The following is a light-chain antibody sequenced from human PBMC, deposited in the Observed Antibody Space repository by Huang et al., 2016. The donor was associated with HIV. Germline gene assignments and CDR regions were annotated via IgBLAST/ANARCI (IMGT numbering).Light chain of an antibody. J-gene: IGKJ1*01. CDR1: QGISNS. CDR3: QQYYTSPT. V-gene: IGKV1-NL1*01. CDR2: STS. Sequence: DIQMTQSPSSLCAFVGDTVTITCRASQGISNSVAWYQQKPGKAPKLLLYSTSRLESGVAARFRGGGSGTDYTLTINSLQPDDFATYYCQQYYTSPTFGQGSKVEIK.